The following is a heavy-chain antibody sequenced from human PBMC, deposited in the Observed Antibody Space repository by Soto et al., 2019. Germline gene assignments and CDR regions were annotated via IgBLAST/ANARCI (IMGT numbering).Heavy chain of an antibody. Sequence: EVQLVESGGGLVQPGGSLRLSCAASGFTFSSYWMSWVRQAPGKGLEWVANIKQDGSEKYYVGSVKGRFTISRDNAKNSLYLQMNSLRAEDTAVYYCSCSDYGDYGVDYWGQGTLVTVSS. V-gene: IGHV3-7*01. CDR2: IKQDGSEK. CDR3: SCSDYGDYGVDY. CDR1: GFTFSSYW. D-gene: IGHD4-17*01. J-gene: IGHJ4*02.